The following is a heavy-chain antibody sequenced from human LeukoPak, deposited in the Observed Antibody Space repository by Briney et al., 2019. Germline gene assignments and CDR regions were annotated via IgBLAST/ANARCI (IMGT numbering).Heavy chain of an antibody. Sequence: SETLSLTCGVNGGSLSGYYWTWLRQPPGKGLEWIGEIHPSGSPYYNASLKSRITMSLDTSKSEFSLKMNSVTAADSAVYYCARGEDFYKRGNYWGQGTLVTVSS. CDR3: ARGEDFYKRGNY. CDR1: GGSLSGYY. J-gene: IGHJ4*02. D-gene: IGHD5-24*01. CDR2: IHPSGSP. V-gene: IGHV4-34*01.